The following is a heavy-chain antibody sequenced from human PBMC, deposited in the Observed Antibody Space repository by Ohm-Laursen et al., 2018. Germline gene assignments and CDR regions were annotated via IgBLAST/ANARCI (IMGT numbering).Heavy chain of an antibody. CDR3: AGNRLGSSFDN. CDR1: GNSINIYY. J-gene: IGHJ4*02. Sequence: SETLSLTCIVSGNSINIYYWSWIRQPPGKGLEYISCFHYSGNTNYNPSLRSRVTISVDTSKNQTSLSLRSVTAADTAIYYGAGNRLGSSFDNWGPGTVVTVSS. D-gene: IGHD1-26*01. V-gene: IGHV4-59*08. CDR2: FHYSGNT.